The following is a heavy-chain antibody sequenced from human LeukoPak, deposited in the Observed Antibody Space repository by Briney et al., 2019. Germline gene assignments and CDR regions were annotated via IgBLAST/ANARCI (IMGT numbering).Heavy chain of an antibody. J-gene: IGHJ4*02. D-gene: IGHD3-22*01. Sequence: AGGSLRLSCAASEFAFSTYNMNWVRQAPGKGLEWVSYISTGSSTIYYADSVKGRFTISRDNAKNSLYLQMNSLRAEDTAVYYCARRPDSSGYYPDYWGQGTLVTVSS. CDR2: ISTGSSTI. V-gene: IGHV3-48*01. CDR3: ARRPDSSGYYPDY. CDR1: EFAFSTYN.